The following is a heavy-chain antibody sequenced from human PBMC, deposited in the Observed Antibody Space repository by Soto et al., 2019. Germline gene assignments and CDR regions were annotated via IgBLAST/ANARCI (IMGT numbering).Heavy chain of an antibody. J-gene: IGHJ5*02. Sequence: QVQLVQSGAEVKKPGASVKVSCKASGYTFTSYYMHWVRQAPGQGLEWMGIINPSGGSTSYAQKFQGRVTMTRDTSTSTVYMELSSLRSEDTAVYYCASNDPGYYDSRGGFDPWGQGTLVTVSS. V-gene: IGHV1-46*01. CDR3: ASNDPGYYDSRGGFDP. CDR2: INPSGGST. D-gene: IGHD3-22*01. CDR1: GYTFTSYY.